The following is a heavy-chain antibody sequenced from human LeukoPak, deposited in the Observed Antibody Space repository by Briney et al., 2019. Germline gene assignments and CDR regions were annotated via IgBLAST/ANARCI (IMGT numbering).Heavy chain of an antibody. J-gene: IGHJ4*02. V-gene: IGHV4-4*07. D-gene: IGHD4-17*01. CDR2: IYGTGHT. Sequence: SETLSLTCTVSGVSVSRFYWTWIRQSAEKGLEWIGRIYGTGHTNCNPSLKSRVIMSIATSKNQFSLKLTSITAADTAVYYCARDDYDDSTRGLDYWGQGTLVTVSS. CDR1: GVSVSRFY. CDR3: ARDDYDDSTRGLDY.